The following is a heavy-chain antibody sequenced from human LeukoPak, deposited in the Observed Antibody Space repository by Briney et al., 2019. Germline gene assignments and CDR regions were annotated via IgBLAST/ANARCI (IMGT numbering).Heavy chain of an antibody. Sequence: ASVKVSCKASGYTFTSYGISWVRQAPGQGLEWMGWISAYNGNTNYAQKLRGRVTMTTDTSTGTAYMELRSLRSDDTAVYYCARELYYYDSSGYSNWFDPWGQGTLVTVSS. D-gene: IGHD3-22*01. V-gene: IGHV1-18*01. J-gene: IGHJ5*02. CDR2: ISAYNGNT. CDR3: ARELYYYDSSGYSNWFDP. CDR1: GYTFTSYG.